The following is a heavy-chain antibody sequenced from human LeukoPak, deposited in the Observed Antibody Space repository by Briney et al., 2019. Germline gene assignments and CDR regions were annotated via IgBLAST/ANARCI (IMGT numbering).Heavy chain of an antibody. D-gene: IGHD3-3*01. J-gene: IGHJ6*03. CDR1: GGSISSSSYY. V-gene: IGHV4-39*01. Sequence: SETLSLTCTVSGGSISSSSYYWGWIRQPPGKGLEWIGSIYYSGSTYYNPSLKSRVTISVDTSKNQFSLKLSSVTAADTAVYYCARQSQGSGYYTVYYYYYYMDVWGKGTTVIVSS. CDR3: ARQSQGSGYYTVYYYYYYMDV. CDR2: IYYSGST.